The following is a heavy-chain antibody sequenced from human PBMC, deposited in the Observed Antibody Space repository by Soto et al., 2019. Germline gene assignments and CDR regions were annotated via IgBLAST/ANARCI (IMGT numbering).Heavy chain of an antibody. CDR3: ARGDFRSGSYYNPTPNWFDP. J-gene: IGHJ5*02. V-gene: IGHV4-39*01. CDR1: GGTIRSSSYY. CDR2: IYFSGTT. D-gene: IGHD3-10*01. Sequence: LSLTCTVSGGTIRSSSYYWGWIRQPPGKGLEWIGSIYFSGTTYYNPSLKSRVTISVDTSKNQFSLKLNSVTAADTAVYYCARGDFRSGSYYNPTPNWFDPWGQGILVTVSS.